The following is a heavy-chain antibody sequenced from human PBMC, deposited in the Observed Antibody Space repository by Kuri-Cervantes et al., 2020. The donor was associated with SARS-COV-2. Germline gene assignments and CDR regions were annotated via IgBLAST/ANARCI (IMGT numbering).Heavy chain of an antibody. CDR3: ARSGGSGPSRHPLPPIALDD. Sequence: GGSLRLSCAASGFTLSSYEMNWVRQAPGKGLEWVSYISSSGSTIYYADSVKGRFTISRDNAKNSLYLQMNSLRAEDTAVYYCARSGGSGPSRHPLPPIALDDWGQGTLVTVSS. V-gene: IGHV3-48*03. J-gene: IGHJ4*02. CDR1: GFTLSSYE. CDR2: ISSSGSTI. D-gene: IGHD2-15*01.